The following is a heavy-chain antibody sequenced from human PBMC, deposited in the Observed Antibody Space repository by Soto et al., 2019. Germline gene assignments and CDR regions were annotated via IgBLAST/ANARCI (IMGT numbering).Heavy chain of an antibody. V-gene: IGHV4-39*01. CDR3: ARLGGYVSVGYYYLWDS. D-gene: IGHD3-22*01. Sequence: SETLSLTCRVSDGSMNSDSSFWGWIRQPPGKGLEWIGVINHSGSTYHNLSLKGRVTMSVDASRNQFSLKLTSMTAADTAVYYCARLGGYVSVGYYYLWDSWGQGTLVTVSS. J-gene: IGHJ4*02. CDR2: INHSGST. CDR1: DGSMNSDSSF.